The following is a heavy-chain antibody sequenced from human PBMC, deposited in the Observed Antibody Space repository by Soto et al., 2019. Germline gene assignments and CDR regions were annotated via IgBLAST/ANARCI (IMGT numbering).Heavy chain of an antibody. CDR3: AKRRVSSWSYYFDY. CDR2: ISGSGGST. D-gene: IGHD6-13*01. J-gene: IGHJ4*02. Sequence: GGSLRLSCAASGFTFSSYAMSWVRQAPGKGLEWVSAISGSGGSTYYADSVKGRFTISRDNFKNTLYLQMNSLRAEDTAVYYWAKRRVSSWSYYFDYWGQGTLVTVSS. CDR1: GFTFSSYA. V-gene: IGHV3-23*01.